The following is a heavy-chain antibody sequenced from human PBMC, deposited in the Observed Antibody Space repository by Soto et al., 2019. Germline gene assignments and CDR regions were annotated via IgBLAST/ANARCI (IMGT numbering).Heavy chain of an antibody. J-gene: IGHJ4*02. CDR2: INPSGGST. D-gene: IGHD5-12*01. CDR3: AAEGIVATIYAY. V-gene: IGHV1-46*03. Sequence: ASVKVSCKASGYTFTSYYMHWVRQAPGQGLEWMGIINPSGGSTSYAQKFQGRVTMTRDTSTSTVYMELSSLRSEDTAVYYCAAEGIVATIYAYWGQGTLVTVSS. CDR1: GYTFTSYY.